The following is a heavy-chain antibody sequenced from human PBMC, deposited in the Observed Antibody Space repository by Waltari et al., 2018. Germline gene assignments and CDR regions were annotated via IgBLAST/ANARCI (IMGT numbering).Heavy chain of an antibody. V-gene: IGHV4-4*02. CDR2: SHRSGRT. D-gene: IGHD2-15*01. CDR1: GDSMTSNNW. J-gene: IGHJ4*02. CDR3: ARDRGRGLYLDS. Sequence: QLQLQESGPGLVKPSGTLSLTCTVSGDSMTSNNWWSWVRQPPEKGLEWIGQSHRSGRTNYNPSLESRVTISIDTANKQLSLKLTCTTAADTAVYYCARDRGRGLYLDSWGQGILVTVSP.